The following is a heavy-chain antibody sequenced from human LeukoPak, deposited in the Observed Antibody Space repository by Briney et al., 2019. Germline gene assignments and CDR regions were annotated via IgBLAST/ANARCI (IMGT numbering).Heavy chain of an antibody. V-gene: IGHV3-15*01. D-gene: IGHD1-26*01. CDR2: IKTKTDGETT. CDR1: GFTFSSYS. J-gene: IGHJ4*02. Sequence: PGGSLRLSCAASGFTFSSYSMNWVRQAPGKGLEWVGRIKTKTDGETTDYASPVKGRFTISRDDSKNTLYLQMNSLKTEDTAVYFCTPSIVGATTFDYWGQGTLVTVSS. CDR3: TPSIVGATTFDY.